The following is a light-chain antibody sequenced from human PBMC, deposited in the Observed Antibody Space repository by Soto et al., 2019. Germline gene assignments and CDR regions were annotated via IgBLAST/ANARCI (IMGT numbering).Light chain of an antibody. J-gene: IGLJ2*01. CDR2: EDN. V-gene: IGLV6-57*03. CDR1: SGSIASNY. Sequence: NFMLTQPHSVSESPGKTVTISCTRSSGSIASNYVQWYQQRPGSAPTTVIYEDNQRPSGVPDRFSGSIDSSSNSASLTISGLKTEDEADYYCQSYGSSPYVVFGGGTTLTVL. CDR3: QSYGSSPYVV.